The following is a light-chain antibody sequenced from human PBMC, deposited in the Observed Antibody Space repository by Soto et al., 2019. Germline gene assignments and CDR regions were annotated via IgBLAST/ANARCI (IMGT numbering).Light chain of an antibody. J-gene: IGLJ1*01. Sequence: QSVLTQPASVSGSRGQSVTISCTGPRSDIGDSNFISWYQHSPGKAPRLLIYEVNNRPSGISRRFSGSKAGNTASLTISGLLDDDEGDYFCASFRSGTILIFGSGTKVTVL. V-gene: IGLV2-14*01. CDR1: RSDIGDSNF. CDR2: EVN. CDR3: ASFRSGTILI.